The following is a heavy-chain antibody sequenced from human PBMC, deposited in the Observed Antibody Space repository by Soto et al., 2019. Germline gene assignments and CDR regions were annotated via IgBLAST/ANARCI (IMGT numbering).Heavy chain of an antibody. CDR1: GGTFSSYA. V-gene: IGHV1-69*01. CDR2: IIPIFGTA. CDR3: ARTVRYCSGGSCYWFDP. Sequence: QVQLVQSGAEVKKPGSSVKVSCKASGGTFSSYAISWVRQAPGQGLEWMGGIIPIFGTANYAQKFQGRVTITADESTSTACMELSSLRSEDTAVYYCARTVRYCSGGSCYWFDPWGQGTLVTVSS. J-gene: IGHJ5*02. D-gene: IGHD2-15*01.